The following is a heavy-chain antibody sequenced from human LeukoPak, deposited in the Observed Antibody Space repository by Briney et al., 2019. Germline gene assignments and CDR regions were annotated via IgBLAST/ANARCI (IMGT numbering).Heavy chain of an antibody. CDR2: INDSGRI. J-gene: IGHJ6*03. CDR3: ARRWNYGRYYYIDV. CDR1: GGSFSNYY. D-gene: IGHD1-7*01. V-gene: IGHV4-34*01. Sequence: SETLSLTCAVYGGSFSNYYWSWIRQPPAKGLEWIGEINDSGRINYNPSLMSRVTVSVDTSKNQFSLRLTSVTATDTAVYYCARRWNYGRYYYIDVWGNGATVSVSS.